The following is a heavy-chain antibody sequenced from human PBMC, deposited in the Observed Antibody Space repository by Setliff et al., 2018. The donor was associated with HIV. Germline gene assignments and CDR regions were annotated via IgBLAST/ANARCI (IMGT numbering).Heavy chain of an antibody. V-gene: IGHV3-23*01. CDR1: GFTFSSYA. Sequence: LRLSCAASGFTFSSYAMSWVRQAPGKGLERVSYISSSSSTIYYADSVKGRFTISRDDSKNTVYLQMNSLRAEDTAVYYCAKAQPYRDWGQGTLVTVSS. CDR3: AKAQPYRD. J-gene: IGHJ4*02. CDR2: ISSSSSTI. D-gene: IGHD6-13*01.